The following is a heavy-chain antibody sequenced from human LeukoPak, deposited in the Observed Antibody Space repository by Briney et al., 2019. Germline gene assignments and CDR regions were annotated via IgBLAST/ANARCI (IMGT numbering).Heavy chain of an antibody. V-gene: IGHV4-59*01. D-gene: IGHD6-13*01. Sequence: PSETLSLTCTVSGGSIRSSHWSWIRQPPGKGLEFIGYIYYSGSSNYNPSLKSRVTMSVDTSNNQFSLKLNSVTAADTAVYYCAKAAGYSTIYWFDPWGQGTLVTVSS. CDR2: IYYSGSS. CDR3: AKAAGYSTIYWFDP. CDR1: GGSIRSSH. J-gene: IGHJ5*02.